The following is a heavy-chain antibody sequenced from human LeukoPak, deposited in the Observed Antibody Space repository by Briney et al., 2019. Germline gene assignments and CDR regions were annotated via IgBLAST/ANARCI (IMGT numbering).Heavy chain of an antibody. Sequence: ASVKVSCKASGYTFTSYDINWVRQATRQGLEWMGWMNPNSGNTGYAQKFQGRVTMTRNTSMSTAYMELSSLRSEDTAVYYCARRAGYYDSSGYYYALGYWGQGTLVTVSS. V-gene: IGHV1-8*01. CDR1: GYTFTSYD. D-gene: IGHD3-22*01. CDR3: ARRAGYYDSSGYYYALGY. J-gene: IGHJ4*02. CDR2: MNPNSGNT.